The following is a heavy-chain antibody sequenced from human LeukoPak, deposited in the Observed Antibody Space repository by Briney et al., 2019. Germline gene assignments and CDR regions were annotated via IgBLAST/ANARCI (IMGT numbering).Heavy chain of an antibody. CDR1: GYTFTSYG. V-gene: IGHV1-18*04. D-gene: IGHD3-10*01. Sequence: ASVKVSCKASGYTFTSYGISWVRQAPGQGLEWMGWISAYNGNTNYAQKLQGRVTMTTDTSTSTAYMELRSLRSDDTAVYYCARVPLEATKVRGVIPNWFDPWGQGTLVTVSS. CDR3: ARVPLEATKVRGVIPNWFDP. CDR2: ISAYNGNT. J-gene: IGHJ5*02.